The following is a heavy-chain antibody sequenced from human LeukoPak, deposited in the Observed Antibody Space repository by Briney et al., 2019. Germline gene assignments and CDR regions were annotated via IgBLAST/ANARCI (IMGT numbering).Heavy chain of an antibody. J-gene: IGHJ4*02. D-gene: IGHD3-9*01. V-gene: IGHV3-66*04. CDR2: IYSGGAT. CDR3: ARLHYDVLTGPFDY. Sequence: PGGSLRLSCAASGFAFSNAWMSWVRQAPGKGLEWVSIIYSGGATFYADSVKGRFTISRESSKNTLWLQMNSLTAEDTAVYYCARLHYDVLTGPFDYWGQGTLVTVSS. CDR1: GFAFSNAW.